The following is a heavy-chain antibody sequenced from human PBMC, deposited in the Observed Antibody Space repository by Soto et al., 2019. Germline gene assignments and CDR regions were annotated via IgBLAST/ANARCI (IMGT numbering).Heavy chain of an antibody. CDR1: GYTLTELS. Sequence: GASVKVSCKVSGYTLTELSMHWVRQAPGKGLEWMGGFDPEDGETIYAQKFQGRVTMTEDTSTDTAYMELSSLRSEDTAVYYCASREMAAAGTSFDYWGQATLVTSPQ. D-gene: IGHD6-13*01. CDR3: ASREMAAAGTSFDY. V-gene: IGHV1-24*01. CDR2: FDPEDGET. J-gene: IGHJ4*02.